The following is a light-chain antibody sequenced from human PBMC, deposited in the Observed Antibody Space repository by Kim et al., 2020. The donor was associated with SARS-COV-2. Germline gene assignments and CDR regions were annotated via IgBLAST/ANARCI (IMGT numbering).Light chain of an antibody. Sequence: VLTQPPSVSGAPGQSVTISCTGSNSNIGAGYEVHWYQQLPGTAPKLLIYNDYRRPSGVPDRFSGSRSATSASLAITGLQAEDEADYYCQSYDTGLSGIIFGGGTQLTVL. CDR3: QSYDTGLSGII. CDR2: NDY. CDR1: NSNIGAGYE. V-gene: IGLV1-40*01. J-gene: IGLJ2*01.